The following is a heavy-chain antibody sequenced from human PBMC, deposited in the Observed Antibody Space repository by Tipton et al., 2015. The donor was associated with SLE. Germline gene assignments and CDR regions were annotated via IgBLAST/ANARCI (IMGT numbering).Heavy chain of an antibody. D-gene: IGHD3-22*01. V-gene: IGHV4-39*07. CDR3: ARGKRITLIAPAFDI. CDR1: GGSISSSSYY. J-gene: IGHJ3*02. CDR2: INHSGST. Sequence: TLSLTCTVSGGSISSSSYYWSWIRQPPGKGLEWIGEINHSGSTNYNPSLKSRVTISVDTSKNQFSLKLSSVTAADTAVYYCARGKRITLIAPAFDIWGQGTMVTVSS.